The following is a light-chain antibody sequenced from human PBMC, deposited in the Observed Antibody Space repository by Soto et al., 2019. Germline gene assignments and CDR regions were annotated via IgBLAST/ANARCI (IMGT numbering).Light chain of an antibody. CDR1: SSNIGSNT. J-gene: IGLJ2*01. CDR3: TAWDDSLSGVL. V-gene: IGLV1-44*01. Sequence: QAVVTQPPSASGTPGQRVTISCSGSSSNIGSNTVNWYQKFPGTAPKLLIYSSILRPSGVPDRFSGSKSGTSASLAISGLQSEDEADYYCTAWDDSLSGVLFGGGTQLTVL. CDR2: SSI.